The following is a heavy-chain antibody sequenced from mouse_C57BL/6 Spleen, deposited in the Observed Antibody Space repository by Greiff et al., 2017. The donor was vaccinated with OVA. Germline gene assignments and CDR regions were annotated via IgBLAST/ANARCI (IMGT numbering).Heavy chain of an antibody. Sequence: VKLLESGAELMKPGASVKLSCKATGYTFTGYWIEWVKQRPGHGLEWIGEILPGSGSTNYHEKFKGKATFTADTSSNPAYMQLSSLTTEDSAIYYCARSDYYGSSYDYYAMDYWGQGTSVTVSS. D-gene: IGHD1-1*01. CDR2: ILPGSGST. CDR1: GYTFTGYW. J-gene: IGHJ4*01. CDR3: ARSDYYGSSYDYYAMDY. V-gene: IGHV1-9*01.